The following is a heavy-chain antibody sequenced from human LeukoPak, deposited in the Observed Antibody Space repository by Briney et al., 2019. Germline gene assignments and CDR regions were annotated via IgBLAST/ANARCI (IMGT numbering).Heavy chain of an antibody. Sequence: GESLKISCKGSGYSFTSYWIGWVRQMPGKGLEWMGIIYPGDSDTRYSPSFQGQVTISADKSISTAYLQWSSLKASDTAMYYCARLEGAARDYYYYYMDVWGKGTTVTVSS. V-gene: IGHV5-51*01. D-gene: IGHD6-6*01. CDR3: ARLEGAARDYYYYYMDV. CDR2: IYPGDSDT. J-gene: IGHJ6*03. CDR1: GYSFTSYW.